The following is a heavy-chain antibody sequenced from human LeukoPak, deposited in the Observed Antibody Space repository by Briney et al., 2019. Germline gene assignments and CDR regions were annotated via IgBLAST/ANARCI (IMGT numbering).Heavy chain of an antibody. J-gene: IGHJ4*02. CDR1: GYIFTNYG. CDR2: INPNSGGT. D-gene: IGHD5-24*01. V-gene: IGHV1-2*02. Sequence: ASVKVSCKASGYIFTNYGITWVRQAPGQGLEWMGWINPNSGGTNYAQKFQGRVTMTRDTSISTAYMELSRLRSDDTAVYYCARDLSLGLGYNSDFDYWGQGTLVTVSS. CDR3: ARDLSLGLGYNSDFDY.